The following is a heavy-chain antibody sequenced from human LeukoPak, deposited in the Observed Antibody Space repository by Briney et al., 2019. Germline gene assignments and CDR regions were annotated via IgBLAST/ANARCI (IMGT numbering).Heavy chain of an antibody. CDR1: GFTFSSYA. CDR3: AKDGAYSSGWYEGTDY. Sequence: PGGSLRLSCAASGFTFSSYAMSWVRQAPGKGLEGVSAISGSGGSTYYADSVKGRFTISRDNSKNTLYLQMNSLRAEDTAVYYCAKDGAYSSGWYEGTDYWGQGTLVTVSS. V-gene: IGHV3-23*01. CDR2: ISGSGGST. D-gene: IGHD6-19*01. J-gene: IGHJ4*02.